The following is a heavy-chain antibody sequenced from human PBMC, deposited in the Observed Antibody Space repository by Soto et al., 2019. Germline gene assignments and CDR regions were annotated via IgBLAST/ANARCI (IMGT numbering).Heavy chain of an antibody. D-gene: IGHD2-15*01. V-gene: IGHV4-31*03. Sequence: SETLSLTCTVSGGSISSGGYYWSWIRQHPGKGLEWIGYIYYSGSTYYNPSLKSRVTISVDTSKNQFSLKLSSVTAADTAVYYCARGRCSGGSCYSGVNWLDPWGQGTLVTVSS. CDR3: ARGRCSGGSCYSGVNWLDP. CDR2: IYYSGST. CDR1: GGSISSGGYY. J-gene: IGHJ5*02.